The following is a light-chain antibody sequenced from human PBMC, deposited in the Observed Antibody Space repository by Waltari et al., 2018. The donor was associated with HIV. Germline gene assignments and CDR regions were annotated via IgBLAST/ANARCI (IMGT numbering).Light chain of an antibody. CDR3: QAWDSNNYV. CDR1: KLGNRF. J-gene: IGLJ1*01. Sequence: DLSQPASVSVSPGQTATVTCSGDKLGNRFVCWYRQKSDQSPGLIIYQDSWRPAGISDRFSGATAGGKATLTIRETQSIGEGDYYCQAWDSNNYVFGSGTRVTVL. V-gene: IGLV3-1*01. CDR2: QDS.